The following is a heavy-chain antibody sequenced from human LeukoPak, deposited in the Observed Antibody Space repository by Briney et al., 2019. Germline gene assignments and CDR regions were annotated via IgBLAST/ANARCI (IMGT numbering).Heavy chain of an antibody. J-gene: IGHJ4*02. Sequence: GGSLRLSCAASGFTFSGYWMSWVRQAPGKGLEWVSAISGSGGSTYYADSVKGRFTISRDNSKNTLYLQMNSLRAEDTAVYYCAKAWEYQLPYFDYWGQGTLVTVSS. D-gene: IGHD2-2*01. CDR3: AKAWEYQLPYFDY. CDR2: ISGSGGST. CDR1: GFTFSGYW. V-gene: IGHV3-23*01.